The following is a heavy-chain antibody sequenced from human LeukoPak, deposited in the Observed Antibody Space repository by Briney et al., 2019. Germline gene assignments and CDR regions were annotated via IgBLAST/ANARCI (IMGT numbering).Heavy chain of an antibody. Sequence: PSETPSLTCTVSGGSISSYYWYWIRQPPGKGLEWIGYIYYSGSTNNNPSLKSRVTISIDTSKNQFSLKLNSVTAADTAVYYCARGSGYFDYWGQGTLVTVSS. D-gene: IGHD7-27*01. CDR2: IYYSGST. CDR3: ARGSGYFDY. CDR1: GGSISSYY. V-gene: IGHV4-59*01. J-gene: IGHJ4*02.